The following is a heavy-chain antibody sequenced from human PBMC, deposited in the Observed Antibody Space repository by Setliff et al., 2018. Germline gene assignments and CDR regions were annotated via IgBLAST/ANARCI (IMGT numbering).Heavy chain of an antibody. Sequence: PGGSLRLSCAASGITFKNAWMTWVRQAPGKGLEWVSVSYSDGRTNYADSVKGRFTISRDNSKNMLYLQMSSLRAEDTAVYYCGRDPNGDYFDYWGQGTLVTVSS. CDR3: GRDPNGDYFDY. CDR2: SYSDGRT. D-gene: IGHD3-10*01. V-gene: IGHV3-53*01. J-gene: IGHJ4*02. CDR1: GITFKNAW.